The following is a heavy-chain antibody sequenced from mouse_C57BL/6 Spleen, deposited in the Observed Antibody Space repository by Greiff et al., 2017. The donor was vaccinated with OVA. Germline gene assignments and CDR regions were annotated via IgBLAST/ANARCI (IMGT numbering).Heavy chain of an antibody. CDR1: GFTFTDYY. Sequence: EVQRVESGGGLVQPGGSLSLSCAASGFTFTDYYMSWVRQPPGKALEWLGFIRNKANGYTTEYSASVKGRFTISRDNSQSILYLQMNALRAEDSATYYCAREGLGAMDYWGQGTSVTVSS. CDR3: AREGLGAMDY. J-gene: IGHJ4*01. D-gene: IGHD3-3*01. CDR2: IRNKANGYTT. V-gene: IGHV7-3*01.